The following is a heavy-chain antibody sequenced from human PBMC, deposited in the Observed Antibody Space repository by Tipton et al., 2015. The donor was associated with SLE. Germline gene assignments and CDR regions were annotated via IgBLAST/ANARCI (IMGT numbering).Heavy chain of an antibody. CDR2: IYYSGST. J-gene: IGHJ4*02. V-gene: IGHV4-39*07. CDR1: GGSISSSSYY. Sequence: TLSLTCTVSGGSISSSSYYWGWIRQPPGKGLEWIGSIYYSGSTYYNPSLKSRVTISVDTSKNQFSLKLSSVTAADTAVYYCARAGVSSSPRYFDYCGQGTLVSVSS. CDR3: ARAGVSSSPRYFDY. D-gene: IGHD6-6*01.